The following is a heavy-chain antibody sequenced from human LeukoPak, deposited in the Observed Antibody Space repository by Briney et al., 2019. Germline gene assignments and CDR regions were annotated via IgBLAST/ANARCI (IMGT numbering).Heavy chain of an antibody. V-gene: IGHV4-38-2*01. CDR3: ARHDNFYYYYMEV. CDR1: GYSINSGSS. Sequence: SETLSLTCAVSGYSINSGSSWGWIRQPPGKGLDWIGTIYHSGSTYYNPSLKSRVTISVDTSKNQFSLKLSSVTAADTAVYYCARHDNFYYYYMEVWGKGTTVTVSS. CDR2: IYHSGST. J-gene: IGHJ6*03. D-gene: IGHD5-24*01.